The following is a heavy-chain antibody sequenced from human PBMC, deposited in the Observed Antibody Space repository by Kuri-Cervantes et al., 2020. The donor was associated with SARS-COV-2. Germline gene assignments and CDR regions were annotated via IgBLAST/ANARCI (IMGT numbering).Heavy chain of an antibody. CDR2: IFSNDEK. D-gene: IGHD3-3*01. CDR3: ARIRFLEWLFVDNWFDP. V-gene: IGHV2-26*01. Sequence: SWIRQPPGKALEWLAHIFSNDEKSYSTSLKSRLTISKDTSKGQVVLTMTNMDPVDTATYYCARIRFLEWLFVDNWFDPWGQGTLVTVSS. J-gene: IGHJ5*02.